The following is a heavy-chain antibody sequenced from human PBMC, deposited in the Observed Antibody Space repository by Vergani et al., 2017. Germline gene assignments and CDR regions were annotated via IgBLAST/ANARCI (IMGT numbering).Heavy chain of an antibody. CDR2: ISAYNGNT. CDR1: GYTFTSYG. J-gene: IGHJ4*02. Sequence: QVQLVQSGAEVKKPGASVKVSCKASGYTFTSYGISWVRQAPGQGLEWMGWISAYNGNTNYAQKRQGRVTVTTDTSTSTAYMELRSLRSDDTAVYYCAGDIVDSPVVPAAMWSWGQGTLVTVSS. CDR3: AGDIVDSPVVPAAMWS. D-gene: IGHD2-2*01. V-gene: IGHV1-18*01.